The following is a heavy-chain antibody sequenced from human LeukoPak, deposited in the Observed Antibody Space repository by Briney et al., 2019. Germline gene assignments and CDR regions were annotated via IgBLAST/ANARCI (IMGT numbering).Heavy chain of an antibody. CDR1: GFTFRDYW. Sequence: GGSLRLSCAASGFTFRDYWMTWVRQAPGKGLEWVANIKKDGSEKYYVDSVKGRFTISRDNAKNSLYLQMNSLRADDTAVYYCAKDYDYWGQGTLVTVSS. CDR2: IKKDGSEK. V-gene: IGHV3-7*04. CDR3: AKDYDY. J-gene: IGHJ4*02.